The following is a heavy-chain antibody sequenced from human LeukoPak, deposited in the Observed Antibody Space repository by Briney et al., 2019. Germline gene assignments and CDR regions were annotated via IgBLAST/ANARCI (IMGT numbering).Heavy chain of an antibody. J-gene: IGHJ4*02. D-gene: IGHD3-10*01. CDR2: IYYSGST. V-gene: IGHV4-30-4*01. CDR1: GGSISSGGYY. CDR3: ARSPGFFFDY. Sequence: SETLSLTCTVSGGSISSGGYYWSWIRQPPGEGLEWIGYIYYSGSTYYNPSLQSRIAISVDTSKNQFSLQLSSVTAADTAVYYCARSPGFFFDYWGQGTQVTVSS.